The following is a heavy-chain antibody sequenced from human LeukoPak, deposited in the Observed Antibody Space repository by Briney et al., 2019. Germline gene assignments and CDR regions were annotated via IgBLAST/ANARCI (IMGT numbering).Heavy chain of an antibody. J-gene: IGHJ4*02. Sequence: PGGSLRLSCAASGFTFSSYAMSWVRQAPGKGLEWVSLIYSGGSTYYADSVKGRFTISRDNSKNTLYLQMNSLRAEDTAVYYCAREGTWSYYYDYWGQGTLVTVSS. CDR3: AREGTWSYYYDY. CDR2: IYSGGST. V-gene: IGHV3-66*01. D-gene: IGHD1-26*01. CDR1: GFTFSSYA.